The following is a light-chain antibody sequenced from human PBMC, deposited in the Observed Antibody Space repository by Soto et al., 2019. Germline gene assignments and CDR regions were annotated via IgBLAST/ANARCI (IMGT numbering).Light chain of an antibody. V-gene: IGKV1-33*01. J-gene: IGKJ4*01. Sequence: DIQMTQSPSCLSASVGDRVTITCQASQDISNYLNWYQQKPGKAPKLLIYDASNLETGVPSRFSGSGSGTDFTFTISSLQPEDIATYYCQQYDNLLTFGGGTKVDIK. CDR3: QQYDNLLT. CDR2: DAS. CDR1: QDISNY.